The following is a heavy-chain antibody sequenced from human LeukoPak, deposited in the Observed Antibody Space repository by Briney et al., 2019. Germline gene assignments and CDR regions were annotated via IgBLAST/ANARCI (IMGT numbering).Heavy chain of an antibody. CDR1: GFTFDDYT. D-gene: IGHD2-21*01. J-gene: IGHJ4*02. CDR2: ISWDGGST. CDR3: AKLFQEEIVVVLYFDY. V-gene: IGHV3-43*01. Sequence: PGGSLRLSCAASGFTFDDYTMHWVRQAPGKGLEWVSLISWDGGSTYYADSVKGRFTISRDNSKNTLYLQMNSLRAEDTAVYYCAKLFQEEIVVVLYFDYWGQGTLVTVSS.